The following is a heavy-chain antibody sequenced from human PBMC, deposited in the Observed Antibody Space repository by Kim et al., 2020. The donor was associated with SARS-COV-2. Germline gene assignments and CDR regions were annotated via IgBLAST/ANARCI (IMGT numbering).Heavy chain of an antibody. CDR1: GGSISSYY. D-gene: IGHD3-22*01. CDR2: IYYSGST. J-gene: IGHJ4*02. CDR3: ARVEYDSSGYYPFDY. Sequence: SETLSLTCTVSGGSISSYYWSWIRQPPGKGLEWIGYIYYSGSTNYNPSLKSRVTISVDTSKNQFSLKLSSVTAADTAVYYCARVEYDSSGYYPFDYWGQG. V-gene: IGHV4-59*13.